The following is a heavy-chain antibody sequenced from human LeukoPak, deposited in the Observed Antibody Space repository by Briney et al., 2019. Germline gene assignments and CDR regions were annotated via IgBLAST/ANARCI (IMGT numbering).Heavy chain of an antibody. CDR2: ISSSSYYI. CDR3: ARVDCSGGSCSQYYYYGMDA. V-gene: IGHV3-21*01. CDR1: GFTFSSYS. Sequence: GGSLRLSGAASGFTFSSYSMNWVRQAPGKGLEWVSSISSSSYYIYYADSVKGRFTISRDNAKNSLYLQMNSLRAEDTAVYYCARVDCSGGSCSQYYYYGMDAWGQGTTVTVSS. D-gene: IGHD2-15*01. J-gene: IGHJ6*02.